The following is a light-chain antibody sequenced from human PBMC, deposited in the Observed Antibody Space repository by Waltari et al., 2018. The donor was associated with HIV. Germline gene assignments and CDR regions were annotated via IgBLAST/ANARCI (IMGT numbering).Light chain of an antibody. CDR3: SSYAGSNKLV. Sequence: QSALTQPPSASGSPGQSVTISCTGTSSDVGGYNYVSWYQQHPGNAPKLIIYEVTERPSGVPDRFSGSKSGNTASLTVSGLQAGDEADYYCSSYAGSNKLVFGGGTKLTVV. CDR2: EVT. CDR1: SSDVGGYNY. V-gene: IGLV2-8*01. J-gene: IGLJ2*01.